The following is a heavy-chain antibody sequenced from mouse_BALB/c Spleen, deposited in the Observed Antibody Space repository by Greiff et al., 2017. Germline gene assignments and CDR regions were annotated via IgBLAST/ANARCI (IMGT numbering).Heavy chain of an antibody. V-gene: IGHV2-9*02. CDR3: ARDPPIYYDYDGPGSLAY. CDR2: IWAGGST. CDR1: GFSLTSYG. Sequence: QVQLQQSGPGLVAPSQSLSITCTVSGFSLTSYGVHWVRQPPGKGLEWLGVIWAGGSTNYNSALMSRLSISKDNSKSQVFLKMNSLQTDDTAMYYCARDPPIYYDYDGPGSLAYWGQGTLVTVSA. D-gene: IGHD2-4*01. J-gene: IGHJ3*01.